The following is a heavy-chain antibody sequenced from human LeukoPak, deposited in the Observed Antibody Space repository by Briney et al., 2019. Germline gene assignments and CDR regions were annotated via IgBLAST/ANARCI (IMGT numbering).Heavy chain of an antibody. D-gene: IGHD5-18*01. CDR1: GGSISSYY. V-gene: IGHV4-59*01. CDR3: ARGKQLWLPWTFDY. CDR2: ICYSGST. Sequence: PWETLSLTCTVSGGSISSYYWSWIRLPPGKGLEWIGYICYSGSTNYNPSLKSRVTISVDTSKNQFSLKLSSVTAADTAVYYCARGKQLWLPWTFDYWGQGTLVTVSS. J-gene: IGHJ4*02.